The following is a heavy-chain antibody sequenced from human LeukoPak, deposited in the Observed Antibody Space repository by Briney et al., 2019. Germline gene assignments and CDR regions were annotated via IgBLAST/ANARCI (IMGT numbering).Heavy chain of an antibody. CDR2: INAGNGNT. Sequence: ASVKVSCKASGYTFINFAINWGRQAPGQRPEWMGWINAGNGNTKYSQKFQGRVTITRDTSASTAYMELRSLRSDDTAVFYCARHQGGRGGYWFDFWGQGTLVTVSS. CDR3: ARHQGGRGGYWFDF. J-gene: IGHJ4*02. V-gene: IGHV1-3*01. D-gene: IGHD3-22*01. CDR1: GYTFINFA.